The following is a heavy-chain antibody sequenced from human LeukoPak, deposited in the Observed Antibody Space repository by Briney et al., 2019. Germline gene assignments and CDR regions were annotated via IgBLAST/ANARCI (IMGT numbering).Heavy chain of an antibody. J-gene: IGHJ4*02. CDR1: GGFVSSGSYY. V-gene: IGHV4-61*01. D-gene: IGHD3-10*01. CDR3: ARGSGSGSYYPDY. Sequence: SETLSLTCTVSGGFVSSGSYYWSWIRQPPGKGLKWIGYIYYSGSTNYNPSLKSRVTISVDTSKNQFSLKLSSVTAADTAVYYCARGSGSGSYYPDYWGQGTLVTVSS. CDR2: IYYSGST.